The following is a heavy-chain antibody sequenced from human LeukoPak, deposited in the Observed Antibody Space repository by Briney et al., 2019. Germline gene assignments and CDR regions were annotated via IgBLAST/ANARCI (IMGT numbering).Heavy chain of an antibody. CDR2: IKFDGTT. CDR3: ARDLNPAAMDV. J-gene: IGHJ6*04. CDR1: GFTFSDYG. Sequence: GESLQISCAASGFTFSDYGMHWVRQAPGKGLEWVTFIKFDGTTYYADSVRGRFTISKDNSKNTLYLQMASLRPEDTAVYYCARDLNPAAMDVWGKGTTVTVSS. D-gene: IGHD6-13*01. V-gene: IGHV3-30*02.